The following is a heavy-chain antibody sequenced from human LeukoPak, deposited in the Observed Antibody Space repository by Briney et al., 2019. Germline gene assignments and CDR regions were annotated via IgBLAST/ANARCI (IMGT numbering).Heavy chain of an antibody. CDR2: IYTSGST. Sequence: KPSEALSLTCTVSGGSISSYYWSWVRQPAGKGLGWIGRIYTSGSTNYNPSRKSRVAMSVDTSKNQCSLKLSSVTAADTAVYHCAREDFWSGYYSYWGQGTLVTVSS. J-gene: IGHJ4*02. CDR3: AREDFWSGYYSY. D-gene: IGHD3-3*01. CDR1: GGSISSYY. V-gene: IGHV4-4*07.